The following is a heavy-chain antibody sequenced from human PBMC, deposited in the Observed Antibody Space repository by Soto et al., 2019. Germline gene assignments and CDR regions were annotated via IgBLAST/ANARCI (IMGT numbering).Heavy chain of an antibody. D-gene: IGHD6-6*01. J-gene: IGHJ5*02. V-gene: IGHV6-1*01. CDR1: GDSVSSNSAA. CDR3: ARVKEQLGGHNWFDP. CDR2: TYYRSKWYN. Sequence: PSQTLSLTSAISGDSVSSNSAAWNWIRQSPSRGLEWLGRTYYRSKWYNDYAVSVKSRITINPDTSKNQFSLQLNSVTPEDTAVYYCARVKEQLGGHNWFDPWGQGTLVTVSS.